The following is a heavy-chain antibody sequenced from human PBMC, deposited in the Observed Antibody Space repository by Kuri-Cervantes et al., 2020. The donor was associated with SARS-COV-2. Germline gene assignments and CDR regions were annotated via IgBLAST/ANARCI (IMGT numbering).Heavy chain of an antibody. CDR2: IRSKTDGGTT. D-gene: IGHD6-13*01. Sequence: GGSLRLSCAASGFTFSNAWMSWVRQAPGKGLEWVGRIRSKTDGGTTDYAAPVKGRFTISRDDSKNTLYLQMNSLNTEDTAVYYCTTERRYSSSWYFDYWGQGTLVTGSS. CDR1: GFTFSNAW. V-gene: IGHV3-15*01. J-gene: IGHJ4*02. CDR3: TTERRYSSSWYFDY.